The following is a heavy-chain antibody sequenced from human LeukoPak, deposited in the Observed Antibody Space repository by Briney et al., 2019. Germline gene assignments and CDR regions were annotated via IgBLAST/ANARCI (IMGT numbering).Heavy chain of an antibody. J-gene: IGHJ4*02. CDR1: GFTFSSYS. CDR3: ARASGRGYFDY. Sequence: GGSLRLSCAASGFTFSSYSMNWVRQAPGKGLEWVSSISSSSSYIYYADSVKGRFTISRDNAKNSLYLQMNSLQMNSLRAEDTAVYYCARASGRGYFDYWGQGTLVTVSS. CDR2: ISSSSSYI. V-gene: IGHV3-21*01. D-gene: IGHD2-15*01.